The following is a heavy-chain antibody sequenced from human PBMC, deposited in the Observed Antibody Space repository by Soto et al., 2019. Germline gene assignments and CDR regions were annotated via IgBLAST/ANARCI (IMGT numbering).Heavy chain of an antibody. V-gene: IGHV3-23*01. J-gene: IGHJ6*02. Sequence: EVQLLESGGGWMQPGGSLTLSCSASGFPFDLYLMHWVRQVPGKELEWVSLINHNSGYACYTDSVKGRFTISRDNSKNTLYLQMNSLRAEDTAVYYCTKDQSRNLNHGDYYYYGMDLWGPGTPVTVSS. D-gene: IGHD3-3*01. CDR3: TKDQSRNLNHGDYYYYGMDL. CDR2: INHNSGYA. CDR1: GFPFDLYL.